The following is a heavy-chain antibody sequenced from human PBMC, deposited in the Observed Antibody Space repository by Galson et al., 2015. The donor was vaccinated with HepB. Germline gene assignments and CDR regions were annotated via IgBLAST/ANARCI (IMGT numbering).Heavy chain of an antibody. CDR1: GYTFTSYD. CDR3: AREGPYSSSSWFMRPKLRYYYYGMDV. Sequence: SVKVSCKASGYTFTSYDINWVRQATGQGLEWMGWMNPNSGNTGYAQKFQGRVTMTRNTSISTAYMELSSLRSEDTAVYYCAREGPYSSSSWFMRPKLRYYYYGMDVWGKGTTVTVSS. J-gene: IGHJ6*04. V-gene: IGHV1-8*01. CDR2: MNPNSGNT. D-gene: IGHD6-6*01.